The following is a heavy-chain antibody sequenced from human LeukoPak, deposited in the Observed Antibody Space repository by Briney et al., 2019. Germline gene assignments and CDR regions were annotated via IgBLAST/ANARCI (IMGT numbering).Heavy chain of an antibody. CDR2: ISSSGSTI. V-gene: IGHV3-48*03. Sequence: GGSLRLSCAASGFTFSSYEMNWVRQAPGKGLEWVSYISSSGSTIYYADSVKGRFTISRDNAKNSLYLQMNSLRAEDTAVYYCARLRYCSSTSCSDAEGWFDPWGRGTLVTVSS. CDR1: GFTFSSYE. J-gene: IGHJ5*02. D-gene: IGHD2-2*01. CDR3: ARLRYCSSTSCSDAEGWFDP.